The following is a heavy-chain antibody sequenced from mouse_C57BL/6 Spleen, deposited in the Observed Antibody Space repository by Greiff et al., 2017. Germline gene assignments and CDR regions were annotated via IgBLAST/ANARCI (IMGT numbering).Heavy chain of an antibody. CDR2: INYDGSST. Sequence: EVMLVESEGGLVQPGSSMKLSCTASGFTFSDYYMAWVRQVPEKGLEWVANINYDGSSTYYLDSLKSRFIISRDNAKNILYLQMSSLKSEDTATYYCARGRGSRYWYVDVWGTGTTLTVSS. CDR1: GFTFSDYY. D-gene: IGHD1-1*01. V-gene: IGHV5-16*01. CDR3: ARGRGSRYWYVDV. J-gene: IGHJ1*03.